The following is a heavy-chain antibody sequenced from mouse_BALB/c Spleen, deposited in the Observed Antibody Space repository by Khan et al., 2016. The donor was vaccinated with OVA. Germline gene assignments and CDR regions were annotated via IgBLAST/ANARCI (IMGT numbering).Heavy chain of an antibody. V-gene: IGHV1S81*02. CDR3: ARLLISFDY. CDR1: GYTLTSYW. CDR2: INPSNGRT. J-gene: IGHJ2*01. D-gene: IGHD2-1*01. Sequence: QVQLQQPGAELVNPGASVNLSCKASGYTLTSYWMHWVKQRPGQGLEWIGEINPSNGRTNYNEKFKSKATLTVDKSSSTAYMQLSSPTSEDSAVYYCARLLISFDYWGQGTTLTVSS.